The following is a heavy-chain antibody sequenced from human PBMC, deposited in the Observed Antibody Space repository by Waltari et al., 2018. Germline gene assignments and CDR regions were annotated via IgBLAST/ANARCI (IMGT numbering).Heavy chain of an antibody. J-gene: IGHJ5*02. D-gene: IGHD6-19*01. CDR3: ARDEGVAVAGGFDP. CDR1: GGSISSGGYY. Sequence: QVQLQESGPGLVKPSQTLSLTCTVSGGSISSGGYYWRWIRQHPGKGLEWIGYIYYSGSTYYNPSLKSRVTISVDTSKNQFSLKLSSVTAADTAVYYCARDEGVAVAGGFDPWGQGTLVTVSS. CDR2: IYYSGST. V-gene: IGHV4-31*03.